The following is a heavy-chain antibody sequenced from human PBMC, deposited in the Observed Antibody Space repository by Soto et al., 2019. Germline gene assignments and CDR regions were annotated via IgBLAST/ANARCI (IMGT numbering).Heavy chain of an antibody. V-gene: IGHV1-69*06. D-gene: IGHD3-22*01. CDR3: ARERSRYDRSGYYRPDY. CDR1: GGTFSSYA. Sequence: QVQLVQSGAEVKKPGSSVKVSCKASGGTFSSYAISWVRQAPGQGLEWMGGIIPIFGTANYAQKFQGRVTITADKSTSTAYMDLSSLRSEDTAVYYCARERSRYDRSGYYRPDYWGQGTLVTVSS. J-gene: IGHJ4*02. CDR2: IIPIFGTA.